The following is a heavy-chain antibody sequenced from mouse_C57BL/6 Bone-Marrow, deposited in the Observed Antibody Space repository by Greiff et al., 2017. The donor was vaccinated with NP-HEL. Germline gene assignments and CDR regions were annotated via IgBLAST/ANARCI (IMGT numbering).Heavy chain of an antibody. CDR3: ARQIYYYGDWYFDV. CDR2: ISGGGGNT. J-gene: IGHJ1*03. V-gene: IGHV5-9*01. CDR1: GFTFSSYT. D-gene: IGHD1-1*01. Sequence: EVKLMESGGGLVKPGGSLKLSCAASGFTFSSYTMSWVRQTPEKRLEWVATISGGGGNTYYPDSVKGRFTISRDNAKNTLYLQMSSLRSEDTALYYCARQIYYYGDWYFDVWGTGTTVTVSS.